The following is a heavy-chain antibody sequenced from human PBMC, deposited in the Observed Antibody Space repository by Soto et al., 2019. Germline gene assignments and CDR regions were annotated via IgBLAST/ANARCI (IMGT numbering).Heavy chain of an antibody. CDR3: ARGMAGLLWFGNYFDY. V-gene: IGHV3-30-3*01. J-gene: IGHJ4*02. Sequence: QVPLVESGGGVVQPGRSLRLSCAASGFTFSSYAMHWVRQAPGKGLEWVAVISYDGSNKYYADSVKGRFTISRDNSKNTLYLQMNSLRAEDTAVYYCARGMAGLLWFGNYFDYWGQGTLVTVSS. CDR1: GFTFSSYA. D-gene: IGHD3-10*01. CDR2: ISYDGSNK.